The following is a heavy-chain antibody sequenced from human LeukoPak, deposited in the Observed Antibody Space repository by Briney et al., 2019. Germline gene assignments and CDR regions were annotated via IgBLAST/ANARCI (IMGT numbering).Heavy chain of an antibody. CDR1: GFTVSRNY. D-gene: IGHD2-21*02. CDR3: ARTASLVTTINYHYMDV. V-gene: IGHV3-53*01. Sequence: PGGSLRLSCAASGFTVSRNYMSWVRQAPGKGLEWVSVIYSGGSTYYADSVKGRFTISRDNSKNTLYLQMNSLRAEDTAVYYCARTASLVTTINYHYMDVWGKGTTVTVSS. CDR2: IYSGGST. J-gene: IGHJ6*03.